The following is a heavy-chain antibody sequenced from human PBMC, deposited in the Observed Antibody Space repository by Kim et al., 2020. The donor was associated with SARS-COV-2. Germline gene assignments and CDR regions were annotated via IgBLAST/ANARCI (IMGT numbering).Heavy chain of an antibody. J-gene: IGHJ5*02. V-gene: IGHV4-34*01. CDR1: GGSFSGYY. Sequence: SETLSLTCAVYGGSFSGYYWSWIRQPPGKGLEWIGEINHSGSTNYNPSLKSRVTISVDTSKNQFSLKLSSVTAADTAVYYCARGISDQPLLYRNWFDPWGQGTLVTVSS. D-gene: IGHD2-2*02. CDR2: INHSGST. CDR3: ARGISDQPLLYRNWFDP.